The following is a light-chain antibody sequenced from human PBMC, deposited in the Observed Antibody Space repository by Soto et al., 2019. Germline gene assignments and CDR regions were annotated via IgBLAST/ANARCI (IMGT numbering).Light chain of an antibody. CDR3: QQYGSSGT. Sequence: EILLTQSPVTLSLSPGERATLSCRASQSVGNNYLAWYQQKPGQAPKLLIYGASNRATGIPDRFSGSGSGTDFTLTISSLEPEDFAVYYCQQYGSSGTFGQGTKVDIK. CDR1: QSVGNNY. J-gene: IGKJ1*01. CDR2: GAS. V-gene: IGKV3-20*01.